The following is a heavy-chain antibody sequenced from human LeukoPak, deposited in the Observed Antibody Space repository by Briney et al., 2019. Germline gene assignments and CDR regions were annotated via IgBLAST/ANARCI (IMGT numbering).Heavy chain of an antibody. Sequence: VASVKVSCKASGYTFTGYYMHWVRQAPGQGLEWMGWINPNSGGTNYAQEFQGRVTMTRDTSISTAYMELSRLRSDDTAVYYCARSMITFGGVIGYGMDVWGQGTTVTVSS. CDR1: GYTFTGYY. D-gene: IGHD3-16*02. CDR3: ARSMITFGGVIGYGMDV. J-gene: IGHJ6*02. CDR2: INPNSGGT. V-gene: IGHV1-2*02.